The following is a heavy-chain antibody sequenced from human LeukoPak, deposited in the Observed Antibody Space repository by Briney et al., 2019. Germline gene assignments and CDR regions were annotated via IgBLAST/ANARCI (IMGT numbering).Heavy chain of an antibody. Sequence: GGSLRLSCAASGFTFSSSGMHWVRQAPGKGLEWVSYISSSGSTIYYADSVKGRFTISRDNAKNSLYLQMNSLRAEDTAVYYCARDVKSSSRYFQHWGQGTLVTVSS. D-gene: IGHD6-6*01. V-gene: IGHV3-48*04. CDR3: ARDVKSSSRYFQH. CDR2: ISSSGSTI. CDR1: GFTFSSSG. J-gene: IGHJ1*01.